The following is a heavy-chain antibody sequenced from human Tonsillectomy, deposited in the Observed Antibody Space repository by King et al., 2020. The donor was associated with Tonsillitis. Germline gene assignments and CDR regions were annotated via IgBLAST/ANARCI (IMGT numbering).Heavy chain of an antibody. CDR1: GFTFSSYA. Sequence: VQLVESGGGVVQPGRSLRLSCAASGFTFSSYAMHWVRQAPGKGLEWVAVISYDGSNKYYAESVKGRFTISRDNSKNTQYLQMNSLRAEDTAVYYCAKDRGSGWYWGAFHIWGQGTMVTVSS. J-gene: IGHJ3*02. CDR3: AKDRGSGWYWGAFHI. V-gene: IGHV3-30-3*01. D-gene: IGHD6-19*01. CDR2: ISYDGSNK.